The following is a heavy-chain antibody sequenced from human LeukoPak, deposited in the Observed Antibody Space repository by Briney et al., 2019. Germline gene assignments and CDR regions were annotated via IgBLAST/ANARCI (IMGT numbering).Heavy chain of an antibody. CDR3: ANDDTSGYYQA. J-gene: IGHJ4*02. Sequence: SVKVSCKASGGTFTIHTITWVRQAPGQGLEWMGRIIPVVGTHYSQKFQGRVTITADKSTSTAYMELSSLRSDDTAVYYCANDDTSGYYQAWGQGTLVTVSS. CDR2: IIPVVGT. D-gene: IGHD3-22*01. CDR1: GGTFTIHT. V-gene: IGHV1-69*02.